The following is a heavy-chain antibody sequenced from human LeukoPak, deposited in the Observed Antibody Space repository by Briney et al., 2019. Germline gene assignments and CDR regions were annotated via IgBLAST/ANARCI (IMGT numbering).Heavy chain of an antibody. Sequence: PGGSLRLSCAASGFTFSSYGMHWVRQAPGKGLEWVAVIWYDGSNKYYADSVKGRFTISRDNSKNTLYLQMNSLRAEDTAVYYCAKDRGYCYDSSDYWGQGTLVTVSS. CDR1: GFTFSSYG. CDR3: AKDRGYCYDSSDY. J-gene: IGHJ4*02. V-gene: IGHV3-33*06. D-gene: IGHD3-22*01. CDR2: IWYDGSNK.